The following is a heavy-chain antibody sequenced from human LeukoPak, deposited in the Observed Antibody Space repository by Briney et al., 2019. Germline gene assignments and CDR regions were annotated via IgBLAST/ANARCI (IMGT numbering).Heavy chain of an antibody. CDR3: ARVNRGDAFDI. Sequence: GGSLTLFCAASGFTFSSYSMNWVRQAPGKGLEWVSYISSTSNTIHYADSLKGRFTISRDNSKNTLYLQMNSLRAEDTAVYYCARVNRGDAFDIWGQGTLVTVSS. V-gene: IGHV3-48*04. CDR2: ISSTSNTI. J-gene: IGHJ3*02. D-gene: IGHD3-16*02. CDR1: GFTFSSYS.